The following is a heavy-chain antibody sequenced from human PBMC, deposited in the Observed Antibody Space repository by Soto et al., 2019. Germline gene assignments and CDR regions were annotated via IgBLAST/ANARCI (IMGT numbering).Heavy chain of an antibody. V-gene: IGHV1-2*02. CDR3: ARRVARGGYYYYYGMDV. J-gene: IGHJ6*02. CDR1: GYTFTGYY. D-gene: IGHD3-10*01. Sequence: ASVKVSCKASGYTFTGYYMHWVRQPPGQGLEWMGWINPNSGGTNYAQKFQGRVTMTRDTSISTAYMELSGLRSDDTAVYYCARRVARGGYYYYYGMDVWGQGTTVTVS. CDR2: INPNSGGT.